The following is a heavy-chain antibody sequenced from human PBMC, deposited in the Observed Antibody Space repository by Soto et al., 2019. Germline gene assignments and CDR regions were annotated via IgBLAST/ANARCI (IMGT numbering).Heavy chain of an antibody. J-gene: IGHJ6*02. CDR3: ARSLGMDV. CDR2: ISYDGSNK. V-gene: IGHV3-30-3*01. Sequence: QVQLVESGGGVVQPGRSLRLSCAASGFTFSSYAMHWVRQAPGKGLEWVAVISYDGSNKYYADSVKGRFTISRDNSKNTLHLQMNSARAEDTAVYYCARSLGMDVWGQGTTVTVSS. CDR1: GFTFSSYA.